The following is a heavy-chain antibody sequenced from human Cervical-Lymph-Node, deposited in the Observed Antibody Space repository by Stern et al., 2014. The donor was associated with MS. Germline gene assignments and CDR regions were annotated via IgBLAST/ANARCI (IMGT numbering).Heavy chain of an antibody. D-gene: IGHD4-17*01. V-gene: IGHV1-2*06. J-gene: IGHJ4*02. CDR1: GYKFTSYY. Sequence: LVESGAEVKKPGASVKVSCRASGYKFTSYYIHWVRQAPGTGLVWMGRLNPSSGATDLAQSFQDRVTMTRDTSISTAYMELTRLTSDDTAVYYCARSITVTPLEYWGQGSLVAVSS. CDR2: LNPSSGAT. CDR3: ARSITVTPLEY.